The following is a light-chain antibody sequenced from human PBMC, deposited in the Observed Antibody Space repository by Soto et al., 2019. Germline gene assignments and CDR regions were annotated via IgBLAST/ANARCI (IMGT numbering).Light chain of an antibody. Sequence: DIQMTQSPSSLSASVGERVTITCQASHGISKSLNWCQQKPGKAPNLLIYGASNLETGVPSRFRGSGSGTDVTFTISSLQPNDIEAYYCQQYDTLPVGGGTKVEIK. CDR3: QQYDTLP. V-gene: IGKV1-33*01. CDR2: GAS. J-gene: IGKJ4*01. CDR1: HGISKS.